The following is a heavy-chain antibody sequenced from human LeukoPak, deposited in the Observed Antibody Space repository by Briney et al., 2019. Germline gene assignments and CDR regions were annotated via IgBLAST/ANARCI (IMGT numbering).Heavy chain of an antibody. CDR1: GYTFTSYY. V-gene: IGHV1-46*01. D-gene: IGHD2-21*01. CDR3: ARYQTEHIVVGLGLRYAFDI. Sequence: GASVKVSCKASGYTFTSYYMHWVRQAPGQGLEWMGIINPSGGSTSYAQKFQGRVTMTRDMSTSTVYMELSSLRSEDTAVYYCARYQTEHIVVGLGLRYAFDIWGQGTMVTVSS. CDR2: INPSGGST. J-gene: IGHJ3*02.